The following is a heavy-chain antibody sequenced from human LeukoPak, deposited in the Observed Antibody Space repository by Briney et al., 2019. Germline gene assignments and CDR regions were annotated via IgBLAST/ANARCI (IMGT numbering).Heavy chain of an antibody. J-gene: IGHJ4*02. CDR1: GFSFRTCG. D-gene: IGHD5-12*01. V-gene: IGHV3-30*02. Sequence: GGSLRLSCAASGFSFRTCGMHWVRQAPGKGLEWVAFIRSDGSIKSYADSMKGRFTISRDNSKNTLYLQLNSLRAEDTAVYYCAKTPVATISNHFDYWGQGTLVTVSS. CDR2: IRSDGSIK. CDR3: AKTPVATISNHFDY.